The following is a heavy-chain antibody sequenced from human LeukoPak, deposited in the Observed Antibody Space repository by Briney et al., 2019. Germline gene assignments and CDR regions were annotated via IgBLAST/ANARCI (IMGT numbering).Heavy chain of an antibody. D-gene: IGHD6-13*01. J-gene: IGHJ6*02. CDR1: GFTFDDYA. CDR2: ISWNSGSI. V-gene: IGHV3-9*01. Sequence: GGSLRLSCAASGFTFDDYAMHWVRQAPGKGLEWVSGISWNSGSIGYADSVKGRFTISRDNAKNSLYLQMNSLRAEDTALYYCAKVAAAGDYYYGMDVWGQGTTVTVSS. CDR3: AKVAAAGDYYYGMDV.